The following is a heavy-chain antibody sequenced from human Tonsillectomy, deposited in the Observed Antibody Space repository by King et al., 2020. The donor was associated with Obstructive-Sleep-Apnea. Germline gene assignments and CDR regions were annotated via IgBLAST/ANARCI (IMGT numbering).Heavy chain of an antibody. CDR1: GFTFSSYG. CDR2: ISYDGSNK. Sequence: VQLVESGGGVVQPGTSLRLSCAASGFTFSSYGMHWVRQAPGKGLEWVALISYDGSNKKYADSVKGRFTISRDNSKNTLFLQMNSLRAGDTAVYYCAKDNYGDYVAAPDYWGQGTLVTVSS. V-gene: IGHV3-30*18. J-gene: IGHJ4*02. CDR3: AKDNYGDYVAAPDY. D-gene: IGHD4-17*01.